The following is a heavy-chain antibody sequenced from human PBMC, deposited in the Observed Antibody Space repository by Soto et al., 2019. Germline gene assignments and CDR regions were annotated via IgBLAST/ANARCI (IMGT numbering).Heavy chain of an antibody. CDR1: GGSVSSGPYY. CDR3: ARGGRHDDSSGYGSPGY. CDR2: IYYSGNT. Sequence: SETLSLTCTVSGGSVSSGPYYWSWIQHPPGKGLEWIGYIYYSGNTNYNPTLKSRVTISVDTSKNQFSLKLSSVTAADTAVYYCARGGRHDDSSGYGSPGYWGKGNIVTVSS. J-gene: IGHJ4*02. V-gene: IGHV4-61*01. D-gene: IGHD3-22*01.